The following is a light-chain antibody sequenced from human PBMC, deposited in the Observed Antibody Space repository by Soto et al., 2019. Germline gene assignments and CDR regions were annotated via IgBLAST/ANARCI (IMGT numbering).Light chain of an antibody. CDR1: ENINTW. CDR3: QQYKSYWK. V-gene: IGKV1-5*03. CDR2: KAS. Sequence: RVPIPCRASENINTWLAWYQQQPGKAPKLLIYKASSLQSGAPTRFSGTGSGTEFTLTISSLQPDDFAIYYCQQYKSYWKFGRGNKVDIK. J-gene: IGKJ1*01.